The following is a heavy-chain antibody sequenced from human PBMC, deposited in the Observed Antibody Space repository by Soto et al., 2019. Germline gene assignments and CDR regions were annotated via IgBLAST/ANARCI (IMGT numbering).Heavy chain of an antibody. J-gene: IGHJ4*02. CDR3: AHRVLLTVFGLVTTTAIYFDF. Sequence: QITLNESGAMQVQSRQTLTLTCTFSGFSLTTSGVGVSWIRQSPGKAAEWLALIYWDDDKRYSPSLKSRLNIPKDSSENLVLLTMADLNPSDTGTYDCAHRVLLTVFGLVTTTAIYFDFWGQGPPVAVSS. V-gene: IGHV2-5*02. CDR1: GFSLTTSGVG. D-gene: IGHD3-3*01. CDR2: IYWDDDK.